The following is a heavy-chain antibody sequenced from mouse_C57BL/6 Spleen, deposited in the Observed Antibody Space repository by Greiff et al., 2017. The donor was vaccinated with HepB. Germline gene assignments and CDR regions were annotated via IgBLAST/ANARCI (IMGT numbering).Heavy chain of an antibody. CDR1: GYTFTDYY. V-gene: IGHV1-26*01. D-gene: IGHD2-5*01. J-gene: IGHJ4*01. CDR2: INPNNGGT. Sequence: VQLQQSGPELVKPGASVKISCKASGYTFTDYYMNWVKQSHGKSLEWIGDINPNNGGTSYNQKFKGKATLTVDKSSSTAYMELRSLTSEDSAVYYCARPLYSNYVYYYAMDYWGQGTSVTVSS. CDR3: ARPLYSNYVYYYAMDY.